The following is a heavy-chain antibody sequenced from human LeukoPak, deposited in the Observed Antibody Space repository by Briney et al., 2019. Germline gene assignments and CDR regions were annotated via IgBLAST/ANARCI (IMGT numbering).Heavy chain of an antibody. V-gene: IGHV1-8*01. Sequence: GASVKVSCKASGYTFTSYDINWVRQATGQGLEWMGWMNPNSGNTGYAQKFQGRVTMTRNTSISTAYMELSSLRSEDTAVYYCASNYYYDSSGYYSDAFGIWGQGTMVTVSS. CDR3: ASNYYYDSSGYYSDAFGI. CDR2: MNPNSGNT. CDR1: GYTFTSYD. D-gene: IGHD3-22*01. J-gene: IGHJ3*02.